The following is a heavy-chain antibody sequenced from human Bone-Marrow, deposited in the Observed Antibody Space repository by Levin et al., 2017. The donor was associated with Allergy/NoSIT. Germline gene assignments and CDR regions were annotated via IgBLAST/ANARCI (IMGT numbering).Heavy chain of an antibody. J-gene: IGHJ4*02. V-gene: IGHV4-39*07. Sequence: PSETLSLTCTVSGGSTSDPSYHWGWIRQPPGKGLERIGSIYYDGRTSFDPSLKSRVTMSLDTSKNQFSLILNAVTAADSAMYFCARLNYLRSPGGWYFDYWGQGSLVTVSS. CDR1: GGSTSDPSYH. CDR2: IYYDGRT. D-gene: IGHD4-23*01. CDR3: ARLNYLRSPGGWYFDY.